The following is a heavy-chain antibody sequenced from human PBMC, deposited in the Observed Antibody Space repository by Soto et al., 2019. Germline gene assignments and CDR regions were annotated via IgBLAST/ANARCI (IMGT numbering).Heavy chain of an antibody. D-gene: IGHD2-2*01. CDR3: AKEGQGTSPCSSTSCYQMTLYYYYYMDV. V-gene: IGHV3-23*01. J-gene: IGHJ6*03. CDR2: ISGSGGST. Sequence: HPGGSLRLSCAASGFTFSSYAMSWVRQAPGKGLEWVSAISGSGGSTYYADSVKGRFTISRDNSKNTLYLQMNSLRAEDTAVYYCAKEGQGTSPCSSTSCYQMTLYYYYYMDVWGKGTTVTVSS. CDR1: GFTFSSYA.